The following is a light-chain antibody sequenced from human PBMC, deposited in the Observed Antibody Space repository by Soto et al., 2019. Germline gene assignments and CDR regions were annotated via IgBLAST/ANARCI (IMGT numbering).Light chain of an antibody. Sequence: EIVLTQSPDTLSLSPGERATLSCRASQSVGNFLAWYQQKPGQAPRLLIYDASNRATGIPARFSGSGSGTDFTLTISSLEPEDFAVYYCPQRSNWPPLTFGGGTKVEIK. CDR2: DAS. CDR3: PQRSNWPPLT. J-gene: IGKJ4*01. V-gene: IGKV3-11*01. CDR1: QSVGNF.